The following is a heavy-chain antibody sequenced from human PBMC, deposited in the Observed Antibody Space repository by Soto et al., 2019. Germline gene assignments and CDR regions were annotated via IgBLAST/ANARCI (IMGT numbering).Heavy chain of an antibody. Sequence: QVQLVESGGGVVQPGRSLTLSCAASGFTFSSYGMHWVRQAPGKGLEWVAVISYDGSNKYYADSVKGRFTISRDNSKNTLYLQMNSLRAEDTAVYYCAKDSEVGWYYFDYWGQGTLVTVSS. D-gene: IGHD6-19*01. CDR2: ISYDGSNK. V-gene: IGHV3-30*18. CDR1: GFTFSSYG. CDR3: AKDSEVGWYYFDY. J-gene: IGHJ4*02.